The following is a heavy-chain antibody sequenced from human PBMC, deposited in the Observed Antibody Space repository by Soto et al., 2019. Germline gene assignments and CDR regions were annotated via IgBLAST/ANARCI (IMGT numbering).Heavy chain of an antibody. D-gene: IGHD6-13*01. Sequence: SETLSLTCNVSGGSISSSRSYWAWFRQPPGKELEWIANIFYAGNTYYNPSLKSRVTVSVDTSKNQFSLKLDSVTAADTAVYYCARQAAAPGIDLWFDPWGQGTLVTVS. CDR1: GGSISSSRSY. V-gene: IGHV4-39*01. CDR3: ARQAAAPGIDLWFDP. CDR2: IFYAGNT. J-gene: IGHJ5*02.